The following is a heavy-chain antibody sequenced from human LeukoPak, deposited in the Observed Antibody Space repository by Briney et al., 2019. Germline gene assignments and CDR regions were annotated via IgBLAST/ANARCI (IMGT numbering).Heavy chain of an antibody. CDR3: AVRLNHGFFDY. CDR1: GFTVSSNY. J-gene: IGHJ4*02. V-gene: IGHV3-23*01. CDR2: ISGSGGST. Sequence: GGSLRLSCAASGFTVSSNYMSWVRQAPGKGLEWVSAISGSGGSTYYADSVKGRFTISRDNSKNTLYLQMNSLRAEDTAVYYCAVRLNHGFFDYWGQGTLVTVSS. D-gene: IGHD3-16*02.